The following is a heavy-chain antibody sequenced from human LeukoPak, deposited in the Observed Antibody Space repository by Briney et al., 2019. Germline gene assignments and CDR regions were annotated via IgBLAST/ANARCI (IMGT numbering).Heavy chain of an antibody. Sequence: SETLSLTRTVSGXSISSYYGSWIRQPPGKGLEWIGYIYYSGSTNYNPSLKSRVTISVDTSKNQFSLKLSSVTAADTAVYYCARVEARSNWFDPWGQGTLVTVSS. CDR3: ARVEARSNWFDP. CDR1: GXSISSYY. CDR2: IYYSGST. V-gene: IGHV4-59*01. J-gene: IGHJ5*02.